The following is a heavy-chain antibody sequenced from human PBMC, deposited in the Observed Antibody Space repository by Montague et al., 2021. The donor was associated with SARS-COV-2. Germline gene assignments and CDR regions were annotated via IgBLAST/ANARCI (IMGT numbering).Heavy chain of an antibody. CDR1: GGSFSDYH. Sequence: SETLSLTCAVYGGSFSDYHWTWIRQSPGEALKWIGQINHGGSTKYNPSLKSRVTISIDTSKKQFSLKLTSVTAADTAVYYCARGAPGYWGQGTLVTVSS. J-gene: IGHJ4*02. CDR2: INHGGST. V-gene: IGHV4-34*01. CDR3: ARGAPGY. D-gene: IGHD1-1*01.